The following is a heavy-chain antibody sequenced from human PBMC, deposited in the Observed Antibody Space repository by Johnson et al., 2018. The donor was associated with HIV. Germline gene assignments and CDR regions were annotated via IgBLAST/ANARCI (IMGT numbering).Heavy chain of an antibody. CDR2: ISYDGSNK. J-gene: IGHJ3*02. Sequence: QVQLVESGGGVVQPGRSLRLSCAASGFTFSSYAMHWVRQAPGTGLEWVAVISYDGSNKYYADSVKGRFTISRDNSKNTLYLQMNSLRAEDTAVYYCAKGASKWEVRSPAFDIWGQGTMVTVSS. V-gene: IGHV3-30*04. CDR1: GFTFSSYA. CDR3: AKGASKWEVRSPAFDI. D-gene: IGHD1-26*01.